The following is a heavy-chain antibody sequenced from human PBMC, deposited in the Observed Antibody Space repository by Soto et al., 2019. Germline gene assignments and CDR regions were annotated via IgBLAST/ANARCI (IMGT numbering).Heavy chain of an antibody. CDR1: GGSFSGYY. CDR3: ARQTSLWFGELFRTYNWFDP. CDR2: INHSGST. V-gene: IGHV4-34*01. Sequence: LSLTCAVYGGSFSGYYWSWIRQPPGKGLEWIGEINHSGSTNYNPSLKSRVTISVDTSKNQFSLKLSSVTAADTAVYYCARQTSLWFGELFRTYNWFDPWGQGTLVTVSS. J-gene: IGHJ5*02. D-gene: IGHD3-10*01.